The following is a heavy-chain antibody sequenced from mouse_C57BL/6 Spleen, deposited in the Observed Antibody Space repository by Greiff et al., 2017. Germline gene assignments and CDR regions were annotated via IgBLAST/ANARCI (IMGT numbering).Heavy chain of an antibody. D-gene: IGHD2-4*01. CDR2: IRTGGGT. Sequence: VQVVESGPGLVAPSQSLSITCTASGFSLTSYAISWVRQPPGKGLEWLGIIRTGGGTNYNSALKSRLSITKDNSKSQVFLKMKSLQTDEPARYYCARDYDYFDYWGQGTALTVSS. CDR1: GFSLTSYA. CDR3: ARDYDYFDY. J-gene: IGHJ2*01. V-gene: IGHV2-9-1*01.